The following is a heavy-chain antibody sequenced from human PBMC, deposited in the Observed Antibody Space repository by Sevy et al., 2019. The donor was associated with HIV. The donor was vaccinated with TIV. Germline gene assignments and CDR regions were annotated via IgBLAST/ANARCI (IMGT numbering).Heavy chain of an antibody. CDR1: GFTFSSYS. CDR2: ISSSSIYI. Sequence: GGSLRLSCAASGFTFSSYSMNWVRQAPGKGLEWVSSISSSSIYIYYADSVKGRFTISRDNAKNSLYLQMNSLRAEDTAVYYCARDPGFYCSGGSCYPRYYSDYWGQGTLVTVSS. V-gene: IGHV3-21*01. CDR3: ARDPGFYCSGGSCYPRYYSDY. D-gene: IGHD2-15*01. J-gene: IGHJ4*02.